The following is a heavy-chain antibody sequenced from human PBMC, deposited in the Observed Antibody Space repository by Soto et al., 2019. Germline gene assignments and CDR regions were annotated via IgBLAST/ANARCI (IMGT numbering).Heavy chain of an antibody. D-gene: IGHD6-19*01. V-gene: IGHV2-26*01. CDR3: ARILFGRSVAGGYFYMDV. Sequence: HVTLKEPGPVLVKPTETLTLTCTVSGFSLSNGKVGVSWISQPPGKALEWLAHIFSNDEKSYRTSLKSKLTISEDTSKSQVVPTMTNVDPVDTATYCCARILFGRSVAGGYFYMDVWGKGTTVTVSS. J-gene: IGHJ6*03. CDR2: IFSNDEK. CDR1: GFSLSNGKVG.